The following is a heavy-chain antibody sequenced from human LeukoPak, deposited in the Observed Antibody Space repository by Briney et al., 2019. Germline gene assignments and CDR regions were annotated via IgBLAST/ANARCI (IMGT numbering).Heavy chain of an antibody. CDR3: ARASSFNYYFGMDV. V-gene: IGHV4-30-4*02. Sequence: SETLSLTCTVSGGSISSGDYYWSWIRQPPGKGLEWIGYIYYSGSTSYNSSLKSRVTISVDTSKNQFSLKLSYVTGAETAVYYCARASSFNYYFGMDVWGRGTTVTVSS. CDR1: GGSISSGDYY. D-gene: IGHD2-15*01. J-gene: IGHJ6*01. CDR2: IYYSGST.